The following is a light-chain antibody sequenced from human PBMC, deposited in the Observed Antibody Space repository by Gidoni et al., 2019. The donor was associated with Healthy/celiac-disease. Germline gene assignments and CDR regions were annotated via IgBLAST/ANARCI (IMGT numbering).Light chain of an antibody. J-gene: IGLJ2*01. Sequence: SSVLTQPPSVAVAPGPTASITCGGNNIGSKSVHWYQQEPGQAPVLVVYDDSDRPSGIPERFSGSNSGNTATLTISRVEAGDEADYYCQVWDSSSDLVVFGGGTKLTVL. CDR3: QVWDSSSDLVV. V-gene: IGLV3-21*02. CDR2: DDS. CDR1: NIGSKS.